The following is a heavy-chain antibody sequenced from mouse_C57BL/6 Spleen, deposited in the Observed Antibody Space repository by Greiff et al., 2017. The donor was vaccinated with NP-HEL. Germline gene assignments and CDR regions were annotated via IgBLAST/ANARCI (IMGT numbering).Heavy chain of an antibody. V-gene: IGHV1-39*01. CDR2: INPNYGTT. J-gene: IGHJ2*01. Sequence: VQLKESGPELVKPGASVKISCKASGYSFTDYNMNWVKQSNGKSLEWIGVINPNYGTTSYNQKFKGKATLTVDQSSSTAYMQLNSLTSEDSAVYYCARKPYGSSAYYFDYWGQGTTLTVSS. CDR3: ARKPYGSSAYYFDY. D-gene: IGHD1-1*01. CDR1: GYSFTDYN.